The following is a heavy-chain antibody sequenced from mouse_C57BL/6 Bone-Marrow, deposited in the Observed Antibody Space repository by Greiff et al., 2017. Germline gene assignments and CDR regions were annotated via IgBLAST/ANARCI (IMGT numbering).Heavy chain of an antibody. D-gene: IGHD2-1*01. CDR2: SRNKANDYTT. CDR1: GFTFSDFY. V-gene: IGHV7-1*01. Sequence: EVKLVESGGGLVQSGRSLRLSCATSGFTFSDFYMEWVRQAPGKGLEWIAASRNKANDYTTEYSASVKGRFIVSRDTSQSILYLQMTALRAEATAIYYCARDNYGNGFAYWGQGTLVTVSA. CDR3: ARDNYGNGFAY. J-gene: IGHJ3*01.